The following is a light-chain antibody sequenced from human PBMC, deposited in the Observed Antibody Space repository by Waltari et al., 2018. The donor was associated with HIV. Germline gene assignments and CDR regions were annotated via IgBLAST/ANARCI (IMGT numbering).Light chain of an antibody. CDR2: DVS. Sequence: QSALTQPASVSGSPGQSSTISCTGTISAVAGYNDGSWYQLHPGKAPKLMIYDVSNRPSGVSNRFSGSKSGNTASLTISSLQAEDEANYYCSSYTSSSTLVFGGGTKLTVL. CDR3: SSYTSSSTLV. CDR1: ISAVAGYND. V-gene: IGLV2-14*01. J-gene: IGLJ3*02.